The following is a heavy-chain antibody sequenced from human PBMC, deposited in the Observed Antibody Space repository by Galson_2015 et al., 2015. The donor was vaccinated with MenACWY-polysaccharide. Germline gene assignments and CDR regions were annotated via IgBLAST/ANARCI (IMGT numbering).Heavy chain of an antibody. CDR1: GYTFIGYY. J-gene: IGHJ3*02. CDR2: INPYSGGT. Sequence: SVKVSCKASGYTFIGYYMHWVRQAPGQGLEYMGWINPYSGGTDYVQRFQGRVTMTRDTSISTAYMELSGLRSDDTAVYYCARQRDYSNSYDAFDIWGQGTIVTVSS. CDR3: ARQRDYSNSYDAFDI. D-gene: IGHD4-11*01. V-gene: IGHV1-2*02.